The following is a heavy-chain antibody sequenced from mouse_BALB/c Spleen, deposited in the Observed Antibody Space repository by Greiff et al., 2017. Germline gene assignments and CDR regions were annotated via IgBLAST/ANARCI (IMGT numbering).Heavy chain of an antibody. CDR2: INPYNGAT. J-gene: IGHJ1*01. V-gene: IGHV1-31*01. D-gene: IGHD1-1*01. CDR1: GYSFTGYY. CDR3: ARDYYGSSGDWYFDV. Sequence: VQLQQSGPELVKPGASVKISCKASGYSFTGYYMHWVKQSHVKSLEWIGRINPYNGATSYNQNFKDKASLTVDKSSSTAYMELHSLTSEDSAVYYCARDYYGSSGDWYFDVWGAGTTVTVSS.